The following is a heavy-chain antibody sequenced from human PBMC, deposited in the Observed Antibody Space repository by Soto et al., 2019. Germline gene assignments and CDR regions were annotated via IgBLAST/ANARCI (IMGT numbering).Heavy chain of an antibody. CDR2: IYYSGST. D-gene: IGHD3-9*01. Sequence: PSETLSLTCTVSGGSISSGGYYWSWIRQHPGKGLEWIGYIYYSGSTYYNPSLKSRVTISVDTSKNQFSLKLSSVTAADTAVYYCASLNFDILTAYYAFDIWGQGTMVTVSS. J-gene: IGHJ3*02. V-gene: IGHV4-31*03. CDR3: ASLNFDILTAYYAFDI. CDR1: GGSISSGGYY.